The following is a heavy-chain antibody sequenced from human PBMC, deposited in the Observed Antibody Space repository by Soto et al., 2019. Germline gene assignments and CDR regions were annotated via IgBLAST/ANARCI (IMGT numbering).Heavy chain of an antibody. Sequence: EVQLVESGGGLVQPGNSLQLSCAASGFIFSDSVIHWVRQAPGKGLEWVGRISRKVNSYSTAYTASVNGRIAISRDDSRATAYLQMNSRHVEDTALYYCTRGGSNTWRFDPWGQGTLVIVSS. D-gene: IGHD7-27*01. CDR1: GFIFSDSV. J-gene: IGHJ5*02. V-gene: IGHV3-73*01. CDR3: TRGGSNTWRFDP. CDR2: ISRKVNSYST.